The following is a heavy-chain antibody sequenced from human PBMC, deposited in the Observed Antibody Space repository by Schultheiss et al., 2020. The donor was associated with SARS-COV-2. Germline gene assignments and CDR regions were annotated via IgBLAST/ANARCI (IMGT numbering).Heavy chain of an antibody. Sequence: GESLKISCKGSGYSFTSYGISWVRQAPGQGLEWMGWISAYNGNTNYAQKLQGRVTMTTDTSTSTAYMELRSLRSDDTAVYYCARDGDSSSLLLFDYWGQGTLVTVSS. D-gene: IGHD6-13*01. CDR2: ISAYNGNT. J-gene: IGHJ4*02. CDR1: GYSFTSYG. V-gene: IGHV1-18*01. CDR3: ARDGDSSSLLLFDY.